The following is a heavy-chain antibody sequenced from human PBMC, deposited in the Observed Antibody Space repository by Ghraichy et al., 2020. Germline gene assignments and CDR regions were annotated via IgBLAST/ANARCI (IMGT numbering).Heavy chain of an antibody. Sequence: LSLTCAASGFTFDDYAMHWVRQAPGKGLEWVSGISWNSGSIGYADSVKGRFTISRDNAKNSLYLQMNSLRAEDTALYYCAKVTVTRPYYYYYGMDVWGQGTTVTVSS. D-gene: IGHD4-17*01. V-gene: IGHV3-9*01. CDR3: AKVTVTRPYYYYYGMDV. J-gene: IGHJ6*02. CDR2: ISWNSGSI. CDR1: GFTFDDYA.